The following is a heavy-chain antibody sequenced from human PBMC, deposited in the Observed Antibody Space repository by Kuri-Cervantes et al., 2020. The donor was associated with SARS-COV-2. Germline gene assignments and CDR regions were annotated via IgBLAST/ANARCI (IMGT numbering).Heavy chain of an antibody. CDR2: ISSSSSYI. D-gene: IGHD4-11*01. CDR1: GFTFSSYS. CDR3: ARRKYGRLPGYYYYYMDV. V-gene: IGHV3-21*01. J-gene: IGHJ6*03. Sequence: GGSLRLSCAASGFTFSSYSMNWVRQAPGKGLEWVSSISSSSSYIYYAASVKGRFTISRDNAKNSLYLQMNSLRAEDTAVYYCARRKYGRLPGYYYYYMDVWGKGTTVTVSS.